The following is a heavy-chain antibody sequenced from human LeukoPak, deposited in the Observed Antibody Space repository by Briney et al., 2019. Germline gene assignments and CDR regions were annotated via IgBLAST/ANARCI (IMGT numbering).Heavy chain of an antibody. J-gene: IGHJ3*02. CDR2: IYHSGNT. Sequence: SQTLSLTCTVSGASVSSGGYPWSWIRQPPGKGPEWIGYIYHSGNTWYNPSLKNRVTLSIDRSRNQFSLKLSFVTAADTAVYYCARGGSIIRVRGATPHTFDIWGQGTMVTVSS. D-gene: IGHD3-10*01. V-gene: IGHV4-30-2*01. CDR3: ARGGSIIRVRGATPHTFDI. CDR1: GASVSSGGYP.